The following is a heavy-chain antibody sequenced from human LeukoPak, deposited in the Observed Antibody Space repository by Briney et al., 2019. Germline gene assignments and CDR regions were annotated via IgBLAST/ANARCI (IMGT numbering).Heavy chain of an antibody. CDR3: AKDPIFSGSYGVFDY. V-gene: IGHV3-53*01. CDR1: GFTVSSNY. CDR2: IYSGGST. D-gene: IGHD1-26*01. J-gene: IGHJ4*02. Sequence: GGSLRLSCAASGFTVSSNYMSWVRQAPGKGLEWVSVIYSGGSTYYADSAEGRFTISRDNSKNTLYLQMNSLRAGDTAVYYCAKDPIFSGSYGVFDYWGLGTLVTVSS.